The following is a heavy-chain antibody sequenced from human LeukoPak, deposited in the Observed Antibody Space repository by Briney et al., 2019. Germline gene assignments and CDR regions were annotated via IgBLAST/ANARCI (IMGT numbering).Heavy chain of an antibody. J-gene: IGHJ4*02. D-gene: IGHD3-9*01. Sequence: GGSLRLSCAASGFTFSSYGMHWVRQAPGKGLEWVAVIWYDGSNKYYADSVKGRFTISRDNSKNTLYLQMNSLRAEDTAVYYCARGHDILTGYSIWGGYYFDYWGQGTLVTVSS. V-gene: IGHV3-30*19. CDR1: GFTFSSYG. CDR3: ARGHDILTGYSIWGGYYFDY. CDR2: IWYDGSNK.